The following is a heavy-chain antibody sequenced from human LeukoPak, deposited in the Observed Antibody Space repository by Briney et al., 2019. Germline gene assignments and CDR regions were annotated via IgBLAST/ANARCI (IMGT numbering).Heavy chain of an antibody. CDR1: GYSFTSYW. V-gene: IGHV5-51*01. Sequence: GESLKISCMGSGYSFTSYWIGWVRQMPGKGLEWVGLIYPDDSDTRYSPSFQDQVTISADKSISTAYLQWSSLKASDTAMYYCARHYPGGDYFIDYWGQGTLVTVSS. CDR2: IYPDDSDT. CDR3: ARHYPGGDYFIDY. J-gene: IGHJ4*02. D-gene: IGHD4-17*01.